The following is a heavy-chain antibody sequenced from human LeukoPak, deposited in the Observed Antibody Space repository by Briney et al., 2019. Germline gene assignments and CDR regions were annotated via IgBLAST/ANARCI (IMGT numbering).Heavy chain of an antibody. D-gene: IGHD5-12*01. V-gene: IGHV3-23*01. J-gene: IGHJ4*02. Sequence: TGGSLRLSCAASGFTFSSYAMSWVRQAPGKGLEWVSVISGSGGRTYNADSVKGRFTISRDNSKNTLYLQMNSLRGEDTAVYYCAKDLGYSGYDPLDHWGQGTLVTVSS. CDR2: ISGSGGRT. CDR3: AKDLGYSGYDPLDH. CDR1: GFTFSSYA.